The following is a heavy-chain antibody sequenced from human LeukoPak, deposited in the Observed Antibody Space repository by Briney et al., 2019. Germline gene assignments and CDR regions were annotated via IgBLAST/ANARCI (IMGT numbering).Heavy chain of an antibody. Sequence: GGSLRLSCVASGFTFSSNGMHWVRQAPGKGLEWVTFIQYDGSKKYYADSVKGRFTISRDNSKNTLYLEMNSLRAEDTAVYYCAKDGEEAYCSGGSCYEFFDYWGQGTLVTVSS. J-gene: IGHJ4*02. CDR2: IQYDGSKK. V-gene: IGHV3-30*02. CDR1: GFTFSSNG. CDR3: AKDGEEAYCSGGSCYEFFDY. D-gene: IGHD2-15*01.